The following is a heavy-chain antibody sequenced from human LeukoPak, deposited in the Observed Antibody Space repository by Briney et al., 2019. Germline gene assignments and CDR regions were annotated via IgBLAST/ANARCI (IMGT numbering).Heavy chain of an antibody. CDR1: GFTFSSYA. D-gene: IGHD3-22*01. J-gene: IGHJ3*02. CDR2: IYSGDSGVST. CDR3: AKAVGSSGYFSRDAFDI. V-gene: IGHV3-23*03. Sequence: GGSLRLSCAASGFTFSSYAMSWVRQAPGKGLEWVSVIYSGDSGVSTYYADSVKGRFTISRHNSKNTVYLQMNSLRAEDTAIYYCAKAVGSSGYFSRDAFDIWGQGTMVTVSS.